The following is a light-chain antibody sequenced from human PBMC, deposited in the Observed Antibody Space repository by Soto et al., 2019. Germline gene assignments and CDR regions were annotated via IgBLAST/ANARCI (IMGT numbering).Light chain of an antibody. CDR1: QSISSH. CDR3: QQCNSSPFT. Sequence: DIQLTQSPSSLSASEGDRVTITCRASQSISSHLDWYQQKPGEAPKFLIYGTSGLHTGVPSRFSGSGSGTEFTLTISSLQPEDCAIYYCQQCNSSPFTFGQGTKLEIK. J-gene: IGKJ2*01. V-gene: IGKV1-39*01. CDR2: GTS.